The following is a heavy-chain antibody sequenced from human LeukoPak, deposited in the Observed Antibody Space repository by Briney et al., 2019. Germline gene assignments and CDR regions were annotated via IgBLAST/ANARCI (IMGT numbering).Heavy chain of an antibody. V-gene: IGHV3-23*01. J-gene: IGHJ4*02. CDR2: ISASGRIT. Sequence: GGSLRLSCAASGFTFSTYAMSWVRQAPGKGLEWVSAISASGRITYHADSVKGRFTISRDNSNNTLYLQIISLRADDTAVYYCAKHPYTSGWNLFDCWGQGTLVTVSS. D-gene: IGHD6-19*01. CDR3: AKHPYTSGWNLFDC. CDR1: GFTFSTYA.